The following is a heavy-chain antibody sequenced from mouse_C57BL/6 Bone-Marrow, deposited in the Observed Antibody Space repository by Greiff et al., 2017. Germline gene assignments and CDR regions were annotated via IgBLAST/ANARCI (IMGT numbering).Heavy chain of an antibody. J-gene: IGHJ4*01. Sequence: QVQLQQPGAELVMPGASVKLSCKASGYTFTSYWMHWVKQRPGQGLEWIGEIDPSDSYTNYNQKFKGKSTLTVDKSSSTAYMQLSSLTSEDSAVYDCARVRLYDGYYYYAMDYWGQGTAVTVSA. CDR2: IDPSDSYT. CDR3: ARVRLYDGYYYYAMDY. D-gene: IGHD2-3*01. V-gene: IGHV1-69*01. CDR1: GYTFTSYW.